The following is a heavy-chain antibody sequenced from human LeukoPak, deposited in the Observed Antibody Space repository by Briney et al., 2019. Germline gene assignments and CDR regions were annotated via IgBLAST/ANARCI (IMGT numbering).Heavy chain of an antibody. CDR1: GFTFSSYD. D-gene: IGHD3-22*01. J-gene: IGHJ1*01. CDR2: ISGSGGST. V-gene: IGHV3-23*01. CDR3: AKDVNYYDSSGYSIFQH. Sequence: GGSLRLSCAASGFTFSSYDMNWVRQAPGKGLEWVSAISGSGGSTDHVDSVKGRFTISRDNSKNTLYLQMNSLRAEDTAVYYCAKDVNYYDSSGYSIFQHWGQGTLVTVSS.